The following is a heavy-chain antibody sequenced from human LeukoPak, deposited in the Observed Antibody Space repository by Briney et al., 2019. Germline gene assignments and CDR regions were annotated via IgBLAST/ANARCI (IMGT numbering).Heavy chain of an antibody. D-gene: IGHD6-13*01. CDR3: ARDIASAGLFFDY. CDR1: GFTLSSYW. J-gene: IGHJ4*02. CDR2: IKYDGSEK. V-gene: IGHV3-7*01. Sequence: GGSLRLSCAASGFTLSSYWMSWVRQAPGKGLEWVANIKYDGSEKDYVDSVKGRFTISRDNAKNSLYLQMNSLRAEDTAVYYCARDIASAGLFFDYWGQGTLVTVSS.